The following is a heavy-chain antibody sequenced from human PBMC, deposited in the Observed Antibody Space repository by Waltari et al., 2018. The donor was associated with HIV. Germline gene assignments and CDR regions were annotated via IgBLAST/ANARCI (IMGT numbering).Heavy chain of an antibody. CDR2: MYSDGVT. CDR3: ARSAEKQQFSIIHYYYYYPMDV. Sequence: QLMESGGGRVRPGGSLRSSCEASGFTVIDNYMSWVRQSQGRGLEWVSIMYSDGVTRYADFVKGRFTISRDESNNTVFLEMKRLRAEDTAVYYCARSAEKQQFSIIHYYYYYPMDVWGQGTTVTVSS. V-gene: IGHV3-66*01. D-gene: IGHD6-13*01. J-gene: IGHJ6*02. CDR1: GFTVIDNY.